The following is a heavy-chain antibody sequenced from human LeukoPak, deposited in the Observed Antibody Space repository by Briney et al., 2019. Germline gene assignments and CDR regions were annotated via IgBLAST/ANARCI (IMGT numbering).Heavy chain of an antibody. Sequence: ASVTLSFKASGYTFTSCAMNWVWLAPGQGLGWVGWINTNTGSPTYAQGFTGRCVFSLDTSVSKAYLQISSLKAEDTAVDYCAGLRSLDYWDRETLVTVS. V-gene: IGHV7-4-1*02. CDR1: GYTFTSCA. J-gene: IGHJ4*02. CDR3: AGLRSLDY. CDR2: INTNTGSP. D-gene: IGHD3-16*01.